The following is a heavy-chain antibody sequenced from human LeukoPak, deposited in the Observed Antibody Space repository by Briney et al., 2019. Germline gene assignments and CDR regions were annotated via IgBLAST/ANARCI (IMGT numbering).Heavy chain of an antibody. D-gene: IGHD1-26*01. CDR1: GFPFSTYA. V-gene: IGHV3-23*01. CDR2: ISSDGEGT. Sequence: GGSLRLSCEASGFPFSTYAMSWVRQAPGKGLEWVSGISSDGEGTYYADSVKGRATIHRENVVDMLYLKMDSLRVEDTALYFCAKDGAQPGYYFDSWGQGVLVTVSS. CDR3: AKDGAQPGYYFDS. J-gene: IGHJ4*02.